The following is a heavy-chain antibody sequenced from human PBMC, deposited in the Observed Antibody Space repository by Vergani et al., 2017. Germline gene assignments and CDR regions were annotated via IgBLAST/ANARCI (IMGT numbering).Heavy chain of an antibody. V-gene: IGHV4-59*01. D-gene: IGHD3-10*01. CDR2: IYYSGST. J-gene: IGHJ5*02. CDR3: ARVGEWESLGWFDP. CDR1: GGPISSYY. Sequence: QVQLQESGPGLVKPSETLSLTCTVSGGPISSYYWSWIRQPPGKGLEWIGYIYYSGSTNYNPSLKSRVTISVDTSKNQFSLKLSSVTAADTAVYYCARVGEWESLGWFDPWGQGTLVTVSS.